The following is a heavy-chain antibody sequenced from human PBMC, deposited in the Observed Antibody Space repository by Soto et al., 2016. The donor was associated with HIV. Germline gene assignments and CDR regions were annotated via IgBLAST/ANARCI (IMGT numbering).Heavy chain of an antibody. CDR1: GFTFSSYA. CDR2: ISYDGSNK. CDR3: ARDLEMATIGDYFDY. D-gene: IGHD5-12*01. J-gene: IGHJ4*02. V-gene: IGHV3-30*04. Sequence: VQLVESGGGVVQPGRSLRLSCAASGFTFSSYAMHWVRQAPGKGLEWVAVISYDGSNKYYADSVKGRFTISRDNSKNTLYLQMNSLRAEDTAVYYCARDLEMATIGDYFDYWGQGTLGHRLL.